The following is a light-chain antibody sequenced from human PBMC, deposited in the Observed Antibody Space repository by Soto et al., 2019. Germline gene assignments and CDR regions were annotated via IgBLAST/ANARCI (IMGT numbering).Light chain of an antibody. CDR2: AAS. J-gene: IGKJ4*01. CDR3: QQSYSTLT. Sequence: DIQMTQSPSSLSASVGDRVTITCRASQSISSYLNWYQQKPGKAPKLLIYAASSLQSGVPSRFSGSGSGTHFTLTISSLQPEDFETYYCQQSYSTLTFGGGTKVEIK. CDR1: QSISSY. V-gene: IGKV1-39*01.